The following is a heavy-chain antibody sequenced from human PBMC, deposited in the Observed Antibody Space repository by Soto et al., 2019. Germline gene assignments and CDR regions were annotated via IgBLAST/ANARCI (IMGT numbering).Heavy chain of an antibody. CDR3: ARDHYYDSSGYPTNLFDY. V-gene: IGHV1-3*01. CDR2: INAGNGNT. D-gene: IGHD3-22*01. CDR1: GYTFTSYA. Sequence: QVQLVQSGAEVKKPGASVKVSCKASGYTFTSYAMHWVRQAPGQRLEWMGWINAGNGNTKYSQKFQGRVTITRDTSASTAYMELSSLRSEDTAVYYCARDHYYDSSGYPTNLFDYWGQGTLVTVSS. J-gene: IGHJ4*02.